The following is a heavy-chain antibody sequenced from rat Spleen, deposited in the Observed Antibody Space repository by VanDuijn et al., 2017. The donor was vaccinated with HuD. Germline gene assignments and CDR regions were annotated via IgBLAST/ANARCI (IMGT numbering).Heavy chain of an antibody. CDR1: GFIFRNYD. V-gene: IGHV5-25*01. J-gene: IGHJ2*01. Sequence: EVQLVESGGGLVQPGRSLKLSCAASGFIFRNYDMAWVRQAPTKGLEWITSISSGGHNTYYRDSVKGRFTISRDNAKSTLYLQMNSLRSEDTATYYCTNFALFDYWGQGVMVTVSS. CDR3: TNFALFDY. CDR2: ISSGGHNT.